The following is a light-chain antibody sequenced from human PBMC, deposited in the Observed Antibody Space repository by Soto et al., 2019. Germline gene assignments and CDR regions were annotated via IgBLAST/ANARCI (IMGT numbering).Light chain of an antibody. Sequence: QSALTQPPSASGSPGQSVTISCTGTSSDIGIYDFVSWYQQHPGKAPKLLIYEVSKRPSGVPDRFSGSKSGNTASLTVSDLQTEDAADYYCSAYAGTNDFGVFGGGTKVTVL. J-gene: IGLJ3*02. CDR1: SSDIGIYDF. CDR2: EVS. V-gene: IGLV2-8*01. CDR3: SAYAGTNDFGV.